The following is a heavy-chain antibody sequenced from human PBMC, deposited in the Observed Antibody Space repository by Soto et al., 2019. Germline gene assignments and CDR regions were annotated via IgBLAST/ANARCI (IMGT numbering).Heavy chain of an antibody. V-gene: IGHV3-48*01. J-gene: IGHJ3*02. D-gene: IGHD6-13*01. Sequence: HPGGSLRLSCAASGFTFSSYSMNWVRQAPGKGLEWVSYISSSSSTIYYADSVKGRFTISRDNAKNSLYLQMNSLRAEDTAVYYCARAESSSWYGAFDIWGQGTMGTVSS. CDR3: ARAESSSWYGAFDI. CDR1: GFTFSSYS. CDR2: ISSSSSTI.